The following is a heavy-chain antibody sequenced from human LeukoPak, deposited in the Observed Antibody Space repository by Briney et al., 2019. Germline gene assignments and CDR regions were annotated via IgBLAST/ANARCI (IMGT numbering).Heavy chain of an antibody. V-gene: IGHV4-38-2*02. D-gene: IGHD7-27*01. CDR3: ATGSLAPYYFDY. CDR2: IYHSGST. J-gene: IGHJ4*02. Sequence: ASETLSLTCTVSGYSISSGYYWGWIRQPPGKGLEWIGSIYHSGSTYYNPSLKSRVTISVDTSKNQFSLKLSSVTAADTAVYYCATGSLAPYYFDYWGQGTLVTVSS. CDR1: GYSISSGYY.